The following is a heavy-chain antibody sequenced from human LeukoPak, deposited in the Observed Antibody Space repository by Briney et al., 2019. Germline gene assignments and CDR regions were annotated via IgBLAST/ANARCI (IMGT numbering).Heavy chain of an antibody. CDR2: IIPIFGTA. Sequence: SVKVSCKASGGTFSSYAISWVRQAPGQGLEWMGGIIPIFGTANYAQKFQGRVTITADKSTSTAYMELSSLRSEDTAVYYCARKRMDTAMVSYYYYDMDVWGKGTTVTVS. J-gene: IGHJ6*04. V-gene: IGHV1-69*06. CDR1: GGTFSSYA. D-gene: IGHD5-18*01. CDR3: ARKRMDTAMVSYYYYDMDV.